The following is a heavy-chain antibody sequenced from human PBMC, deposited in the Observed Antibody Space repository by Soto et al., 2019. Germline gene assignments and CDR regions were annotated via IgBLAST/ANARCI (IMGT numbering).Heavy chain of an antibody. Sequence: AAVKASCKASGYTFTSYYMHWVRQAPGQGLEWMGIINPSGGSTSYAQKFQGRVTMTRDTSTSTVYMELSSLRSEDTAVSYCARALYKRKIYRMDGWGKGTMGIVSS. CDR2: INPSGGST. CDR1: GYTFTSYY. CDR3: ARALYKRKIYRMDG. J-gene: IGHJ6*04. V-gene: IGHV1-46*01. D-gene: IGHD3-16*01.